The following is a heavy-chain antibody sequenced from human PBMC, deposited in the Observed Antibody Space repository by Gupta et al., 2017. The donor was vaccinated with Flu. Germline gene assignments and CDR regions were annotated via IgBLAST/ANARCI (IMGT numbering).Heavy chain of an antibody. CDR3: ARAAVTTWGVVGWFDP. Sequence: QVQLQESGPGQVTPAQTLTLTCTVSGGSISRGGHYWHWIRRPPGNGLEWIGNIYYSGSTNSNPSLKSRVSISPDTSKTHSSLELSSVTDADTAVYFCARAAVTTWGVVGWFDPWGQGTPVTVSS. J-gene: IGHJ5*02. D-gene: IGHD4-17*01. CDR2: IYYSGST. V-gene: IGHV4-31*03. CDR1: GGSISRGGHY.